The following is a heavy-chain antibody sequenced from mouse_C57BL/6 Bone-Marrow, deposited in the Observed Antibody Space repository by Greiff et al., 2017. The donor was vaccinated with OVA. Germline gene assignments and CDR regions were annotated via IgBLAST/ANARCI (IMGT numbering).Heavy chain of an antibody. J-gene: IGHJ4*01. CDR3: ALLWGYAMDY. CDR1: GFTFSDYY. CDR2: ISNGGGST. Sequence: LQQSGGGLVQPGGSLKLSCAASGFTFSDYYMYWVRQTPEKRLEWVAYISNGGGSTYYPDTVKGRFTISRDNAKNPLDLQMSRLKSEDTAMYYCALLWGYAMDYWGQGTSVTVSS. V-gene: IGHV5-12*01. D-gene: IGHD1-1*02.